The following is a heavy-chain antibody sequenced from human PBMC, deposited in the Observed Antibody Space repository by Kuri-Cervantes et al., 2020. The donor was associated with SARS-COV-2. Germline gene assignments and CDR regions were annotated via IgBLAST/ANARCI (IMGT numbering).Heavy chain of an antibody. CDR2: INPNSGGT. Sequence: ASVKVSCKASGYTSTGYYTHWVRQAPGQGLEWMGWINPNSGGTNYAQKFQGRVTMTRDTSISTAYMELSRLRSDDTAVYYCARVPVGGYLKSYFDYWGQGTLVTVSS. J-gene: IGHJ4*02. CDR3: ARVPVGGYLKSYFDY. V-gene: IGHV1-2*02. D-gene: IGHD6-19*01. CDR1: GYTSTGYY.